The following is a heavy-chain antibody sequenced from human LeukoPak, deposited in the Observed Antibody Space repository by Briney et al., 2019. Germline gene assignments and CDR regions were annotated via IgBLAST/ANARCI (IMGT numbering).Heavy chain of an antibody. D-gene: IGHD1-1*01. V-gene: IGHV1-69*13. CDR3: AREDRMDNWNERWFDP. CDR2: IIPIFGTA. J-gene: IGHJ5*02. CDR1: GGTFSSYA. Sequence: SVKVSCKASGGTFSSYAISWVRQAPRQGLEWMGGIIPIFGTANYAQKFQGRVTITADESTSTAYMELSSLRSEDTAVYYCAREDRMDNWNERWFDPWGQGTLVTVSS.